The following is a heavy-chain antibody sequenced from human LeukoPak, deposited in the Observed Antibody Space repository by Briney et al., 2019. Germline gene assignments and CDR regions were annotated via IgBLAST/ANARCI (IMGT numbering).Heavy chain of an antibody. J-gene: IGHJ3*02. Sequence: SGGSLRLSCAASGFTFSSYRMSWVRQAPGKGLEWVANIKQDGSEKYYVDSVKGRFTISRDNAKNSLYLQMNSLRAEDTAVYYCARDSSTVTSDAFDIWGQGTMVTVSS. V-gene: IGHV3-7*01. CDR3: ARDSSTVTSDAFDI. CDR2: IKQDGSEK. D-gene: IGHD4-17*01. CDR1: GFTFSSYR.